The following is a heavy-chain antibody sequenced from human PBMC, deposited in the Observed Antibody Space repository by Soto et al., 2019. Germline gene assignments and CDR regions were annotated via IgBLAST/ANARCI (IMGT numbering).Heavy chain of an antibody. J-gene: IGHJ3*02. V-gene: IGHV1-69*06. D-gene: IGHD3-10*01. CDR3: ARVVYGSGTYYTGPSAFDI. Sequence: QVQLEQSGAEVKKPGSSVKVSCKASGGTLSDHGVAWLRQAPGQGLEWMGGIIPVFNTAKYAQKFQGRVTATADKLPIIAYMELSSLITQDTAFYFCARVVYGSGTYYTGPSAFDIWGQGTMVIVSS. CDR1: GGTLSDHG. CDR2: IIPVFNTA.